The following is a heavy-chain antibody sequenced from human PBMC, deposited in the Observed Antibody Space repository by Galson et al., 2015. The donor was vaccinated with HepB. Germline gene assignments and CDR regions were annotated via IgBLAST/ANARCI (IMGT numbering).Heavy chain of an antibody. V-gene: IGHV3-7*01. D-gene: IGHD3-3*01. CDR1: GFTFSSYW. CDR3: ARATSYYDFWSGYYRGYYYYYMDV. J-gene: IGHJ6*03. Sequence: SLRLSCAASGFTFSSYWMSWVRQAPGKGLEWVANIKQDGSEKYYVDSVKGRFTISRDNAKNSLYLQMNSLRAEDTAVYYCARATSYYDFWSGYYRGYYYYYMDVWGKGTTVTVSS. CDR2: IKQDGSEK.